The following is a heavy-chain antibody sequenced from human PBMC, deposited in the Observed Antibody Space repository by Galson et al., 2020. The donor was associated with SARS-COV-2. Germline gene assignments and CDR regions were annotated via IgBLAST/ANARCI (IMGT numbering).Heavy chain of an antibody. D-gene: IGHD3-22*01. J-gene: IGHJ3*02. Sequence: SETLSLTCTVSGGSISSSSYYWGWIRQPPGKGLEWIGSIYYSGSTYYNPSLKSRVTISVDTSKNQFFLKLSSVTAADTAVYYCARMTYYYDSSGPDDAFDIWGQGTMVTVSS. CDR1: GGSISSSSYY. V-gene: IGHV4-39*01. CDR3: ARMTYYYDSSGPDDAFDI. CDR2: IYYSGST.